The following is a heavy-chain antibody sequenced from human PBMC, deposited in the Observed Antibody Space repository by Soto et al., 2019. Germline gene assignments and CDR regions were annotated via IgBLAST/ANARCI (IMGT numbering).Heavy chain of an antibody. CDR2: IYYSGST. J-gene: IGHJ4*02. D-gene: IGHD3-3*01. V-gene: IGHV4-59*01. Sequence: SETLSLTCTVSGGSISSYYWSWIRQPPGKGLEWIGYIYYSGSTNYNPSLKSRVTISVDTSKNQFSLKLSSVTAADTAVYYCARRNYDFRLYYFDYWGQGTLVTVSS. CDR1: GGSISSYY. CDR3: ARRNYDFRLYYFDY.